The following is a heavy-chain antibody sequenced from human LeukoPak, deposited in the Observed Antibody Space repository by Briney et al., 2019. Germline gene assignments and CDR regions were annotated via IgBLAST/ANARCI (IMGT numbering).Heavy chain of an antibody. V-gene: IGHV4-39*01. D-gene: IGHD3-22*01. Sequence: SETLSLTCTVSGGSICSSSHYWGWIRRPPGKGLEWIGSIYNSGSTYYNPSLKSRVTISVDTSKNQFSLKLSSVTAADTAVYYCARQGTMIGVDYWGQGTLVTVSS. J-gene: IGHJ4*02. CDR3: ARQGTMIGVDY. CDR1: GGSICSSSHY. CDR2: IYNSGST.